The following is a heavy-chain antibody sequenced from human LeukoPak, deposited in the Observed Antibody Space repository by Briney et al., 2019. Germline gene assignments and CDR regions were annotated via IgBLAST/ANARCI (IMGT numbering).Heavy chain of an antibody. CDR2: ISYSGST. V-gene: IGHV4-59*08. J-gene: IGHJ4*02. CDR1: GDSISSYY. Sequence: SETLSLTCIVSGDSISSYYWSWIRQSPGRGLEWIGYISYSGSTNYNPSLKSRVTISVDTSKNQFSLKLSSVTAADTAVYYCARTTATSQYGSGYFDNWGQGTLVTVSS. D-gene: IGHD3-10*01. CDR3: ARTTATSQYGSGYFDN.